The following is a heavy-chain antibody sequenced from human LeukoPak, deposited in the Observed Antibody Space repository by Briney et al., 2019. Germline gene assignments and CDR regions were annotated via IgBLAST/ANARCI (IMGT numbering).Heavy chain of an antibody. D-gene: IGHD3-3*01. CDR2: ISYDGSNK. CDR3: ARSKSSGMDVFDI. CDR1: GFTFSSYG. V-gene: IGHV3-30*03. J-gene: IGHJ3*02. Sequence: PGGSMRLSCAASGFTFSSYGMHWVRQAPGKGLEWVAVISYDGSNKYYADSVKGRFTISRDNSKNTLYLQMNSLRAEDTAVYYCARSKSSGMDVFDIWGQGTMVTVSS.